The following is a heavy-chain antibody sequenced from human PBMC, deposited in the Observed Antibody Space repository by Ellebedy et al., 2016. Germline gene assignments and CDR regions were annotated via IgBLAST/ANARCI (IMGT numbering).Heavy chain of an antibody. V-gene: IGHV2-5*01. CDR2: IYWNDDK. Sequence: SGPTLVKPTQTLTLTCTFSGFSLSTSGVGVGWIRQPPGKALEWLALIYWNDDKRYSPSLKSRLTITKDTSKNQVVLTMTNMDPVDTATYYCAHSIIQVRGVIIKGPKGNWFDPWGQGTLVTVSS. CDR3: AHSIIQVRGVIIKGPKGNWFDP. J-gene: IGHJ5*02. CDR1: GFSLSTSGVG. D-gene: IGHD3-10*01.